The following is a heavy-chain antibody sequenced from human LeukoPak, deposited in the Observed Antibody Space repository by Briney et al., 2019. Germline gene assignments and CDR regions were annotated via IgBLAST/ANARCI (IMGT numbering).Heavy chain of an antibody. J-gene: IGHJ4*02. CDR2: ISGSGGNT. Sequence: GGSLRLSCAASGFTFSSSAMTWVRQAPGKGLEWVSLISGSGGNTYYADSVKGRFTISRDNSKNTLYLQMNSLRAEDTAVYYCARDIQCTYWGQGTLVTVSS. V-gene: IGHV3-23*01. CDR3: ARDIQCTY. D-gene: IGHD2-21*01. CDR1: GFTFSSSA.